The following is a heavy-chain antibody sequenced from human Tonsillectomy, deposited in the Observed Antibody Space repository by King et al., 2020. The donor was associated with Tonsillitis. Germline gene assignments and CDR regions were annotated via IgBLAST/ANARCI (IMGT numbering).Heavy chain of an antibody. CDR1: GDTFSSYA. Sequence: VQLVESGAEVKKPGSSVKVSCKASGDTFSSYAISWVRQAPGQGLGWMGGSSPLYGPANYAQKFQGRGPITTDKSTSTAYMELSSLRSEDTAVYYCASDMTIFGVVTLDYWGQGTLVTVSS. D-gene: IGHD3-3*01. CDR3: ASDMTIFGVVTLDY. J-gene: IGHJ4*02. CDR2: SSPLYGPA. V-gene: IGHV1-69*06.